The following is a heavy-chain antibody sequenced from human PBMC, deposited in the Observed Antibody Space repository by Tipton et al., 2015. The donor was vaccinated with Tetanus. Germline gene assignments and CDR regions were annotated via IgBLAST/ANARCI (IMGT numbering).Heavy chain of an antibody. J-gene: IGHJ4*02. Sequence: SLRLSCAASGFTFNTYAMSWVRQAPGKGLEWVSSVSGSGLGSYYADSVKDRFTISRDSSNNTVYLQMNSLRAEDTAVYYCARDLAGTLDYWGQGTLVTVSS. V-gene: IGHV3-23*01. D-gene: IGHD6-19*01. CDR1: GFTFNTYA. CDR2: VSGSGLGS. CDR3: ARDLAGTLDY.